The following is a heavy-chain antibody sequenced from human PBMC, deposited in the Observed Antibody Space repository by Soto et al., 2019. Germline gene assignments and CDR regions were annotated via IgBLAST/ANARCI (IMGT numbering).Heavy chain of an antibody. V-gene: IGHV3-7*03. D-gene: IGHD3-22*01. J-gene: IGHJ5*02. CDR3: AREIAHSSASYDLRPFDP. Sequence: ESGGGLVQPGGSLRLSCAASGFSFSNYWMSWVRQAPGKGLEWVANIKLDGSEKYYLDSVKGRFTISRDNAKNSLFLQMNSLRAEDTAVYFCAREIAHSSASYDLRPFDPWGQGTLVTVSA. CDR2: IKLDGSEK. CDR1: GFSFSNYW.